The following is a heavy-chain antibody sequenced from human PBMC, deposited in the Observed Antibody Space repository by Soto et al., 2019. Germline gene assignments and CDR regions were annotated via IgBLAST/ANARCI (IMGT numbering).Heavy chain of an antibody. Sequence: SETLSLTCAVYGGSLSGYFWSWIRQPPGKGLEWIGEINHSSSTNYSPSLKSRVTISVDMSKNQFSLKLSSVTAADTAVYYCASTALNYHFWTGYYQEALDHWGQGTLVTGSS. J-gene: IGHJ4*02. D-gene: IGHD3-3*01. CDR3: ASTALNYHFWTGYYQEALDH. CDR1: GGSLSGYF. V-gene: IGHV4-34*01. CDR2: INHSSST.